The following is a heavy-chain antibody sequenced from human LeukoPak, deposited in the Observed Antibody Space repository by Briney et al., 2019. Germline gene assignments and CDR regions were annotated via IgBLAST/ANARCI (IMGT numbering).Heavy chain of an antibody. V-gene: IGHV1-69*11. Sequence: SVKVSRKASGGTFSSYAISWVRQAPGQGLEWMGRIIPILGTANYAQKFQGRVTITADESTSTAYMELSSLRSEDTAVYYCARGSYSSNEYFQHWGQGTLVTVSS. CDR1: GGTFSSYA. J-gene: IGHJ1*01. D-gene: IGHD6-13*01. CDR3: ARGSYSSNEYFQH. CDR2: IIPILGTA.